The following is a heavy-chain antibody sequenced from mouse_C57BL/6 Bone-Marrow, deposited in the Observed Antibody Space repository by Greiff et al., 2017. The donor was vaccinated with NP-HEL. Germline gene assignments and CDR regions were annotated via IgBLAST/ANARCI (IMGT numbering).Heavy chain of an antibody. Sequence: VQLKQSGPELVKPGASVKISCKASGYTFTDYYMNWVRQSHGKSLEWIGDINPNNGGSSYNQRFKGKATLTVDKYSSTAYMELRSLTSEDSAVYNCARDYYGSSWYLDVWGTGTTVTVSS. CDR1: GYTFTDYY. CDR3: ARDYYGSSWYLDV. D-gene: IGHD1-1*01. J-gene: IGHJ1*03. CDR2: INPNNGGS. V-gene: IGHV1-26*01.